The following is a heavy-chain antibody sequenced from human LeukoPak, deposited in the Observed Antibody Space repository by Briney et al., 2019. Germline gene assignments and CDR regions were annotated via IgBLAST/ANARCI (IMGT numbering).Heavy chain of an antibody. CDR3: AREDRIVAFDI. CDR2: IWYDGSNK. Sequence: GRSLRLSCAASGFTFSSYGMHWVRQAPGKGLEWVAVIWYDGSNKYYADSVKGRFTISRDNSKNTLYLQMNSLRAEDTAVYYCAREDRIVAFDIWGQGTMVTVSS. V-gene: IGHV3-33*01. D-gene: IGHD2-15*01. CDR1: GFTFSSYG. J-gene: IGHJ3*02.